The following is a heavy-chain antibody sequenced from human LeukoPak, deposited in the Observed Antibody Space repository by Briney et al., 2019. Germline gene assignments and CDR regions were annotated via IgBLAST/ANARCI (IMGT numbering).Heavy chain of an antibody. V-gene: IGHV3-30-3*01. J-gene: IGHJ5*02. CDR3: ARDSSGYVMPRNWFDP. CDR2: ISYDGSNK. Sequence: GGSLRLSCAASGFTFSSYAMHWVRQAPGKGLEWVAVISYDGSNKYYADSVKGRFTISRDNSKNTLNLQMNSLRAEDTAVYYCARDSSGYVMPRNWFDPWGQGTLVTVSS. D-gene: IGHD5-12*01. CDR1: GFTFSSYA.